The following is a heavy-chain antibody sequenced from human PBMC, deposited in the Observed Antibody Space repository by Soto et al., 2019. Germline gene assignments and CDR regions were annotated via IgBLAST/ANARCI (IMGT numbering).Heavy chain of an antibody. J-gene: IGHJ4*02. Sequence: QVQLQESGPGLVKPSDTLSLTCAVSGYSISSSNWWGWIRQPPGKGLEWIGYIYYSGTTYYNPSPKSPVTMSGDTSKTQFSLKLTSVTAVDTAVYYCARREIQGPIDYWGQGTLVTVSS. V-gene: IGHV4-28*01. CDR1: GYSISSSNW. CDR2: IYYSGTT. CDR3: ARREIQGPIDY. D-gene: IGHD1-26*01.